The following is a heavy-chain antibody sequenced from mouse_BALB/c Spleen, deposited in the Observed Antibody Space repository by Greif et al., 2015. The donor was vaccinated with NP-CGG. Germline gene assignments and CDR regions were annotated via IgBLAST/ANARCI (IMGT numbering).Heavy chain of an antibody. V-gene: IGHV1-77*01. CDR2: IYPGSGNT. CDR3: ARDSRYFDV. J-gene: IGHJ1*01. Sequence: VQLQQSGAELARPGASVKLSCKASGCTFTDYYINWVKQRTGQGLEWIGEIYPGSGNTYYNEKFKGKATLTADKSSSTAYMQLSSLTSEDSAVYFCARDSRYFDVWGAGTTVTVSS. CDR1: GCTFTDYY.